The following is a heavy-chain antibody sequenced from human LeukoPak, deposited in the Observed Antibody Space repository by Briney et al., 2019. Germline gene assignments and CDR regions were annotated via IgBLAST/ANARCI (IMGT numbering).Heavy chain of an antibody. J-gene: IGHJ4*02. D-gene: IGHD3-3*01. Sequence: SETLSLTCTVSGGSISSYYWSWIRQPPGQGLEWIGYIYYSGSTNYNPSRKSRVTISVDTSKNQFSLKLSSVTAADTAVYYCARGTTIFGVVIKGYYFDYWGQGTLVTVSS. CDR3: ARGTTIFGVVIKGYYFDY. CDR1: GGSISSYY. CDR2: IYYSGST. V-gene: IGHV4-59*01.